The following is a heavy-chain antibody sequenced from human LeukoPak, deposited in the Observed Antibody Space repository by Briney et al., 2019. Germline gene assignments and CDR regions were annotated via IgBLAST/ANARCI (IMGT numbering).Heavy chain of an antibody. CDR3: ARDSRVNYYGSGSYSHFDY. V-gene: IGHV3-21*01. Sequence: GGSLRLSCAASGFTFSSYSMNWVRQAPGKGLEWVSSISSSSSYIYYADSVKGRFTISRDNAKNSLYLQMNSLRAEDTAVYYCARDSRVNYYGSGSYSHFDYWGQGTLVTVSS. CDR2: ISSSSSYI. CDR1: GFTFSSYS. J-gene: IGHJ4*02. D-gene: IGHD3-10*01.